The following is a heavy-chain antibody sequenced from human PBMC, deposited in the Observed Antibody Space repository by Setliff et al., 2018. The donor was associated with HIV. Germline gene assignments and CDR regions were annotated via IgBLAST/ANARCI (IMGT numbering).Heavy chain of an antibody. V-gene: IGHV4-59*12. Sequence: SETLSLTCIVSGAGISGYSWSWIRQTPGKGLEWIGYIYYSGSTNYNPSLKSRVTMSLDTSKNQFSLKLNSVTALDTAVYYCARGFDYAQRPPLYYFDYWGQGTLVTVS. D-gene: IGHD2-2*01. CDR1: GAGISGYS. CDR3: ARGFDYAQRPPLYYFDY. CDR2: IYYSGST. J-gene: IGHJ4*02.